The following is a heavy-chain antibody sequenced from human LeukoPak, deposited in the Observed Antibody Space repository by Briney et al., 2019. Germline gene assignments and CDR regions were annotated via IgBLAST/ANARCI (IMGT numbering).Heavy chain of an antibody. Sequence: SETLSLTCTVSGGSISSSSYYWGWIRQPPGKGLEWIGSIYYSGSTYYNPSLKSRVTISVDTSKNQFSLKLSSVTAADTAVYYCARPNGIPNWFDPWGQGTLVTVSS. CDR2: IYYSGST. V-gene: IGHV4-39*07. D-gene: IGHD1-14*01. CDR3: ARPNGIPNWFDP. CDR1: GGSISSSSYY. J-gene: IGHJ5*02.